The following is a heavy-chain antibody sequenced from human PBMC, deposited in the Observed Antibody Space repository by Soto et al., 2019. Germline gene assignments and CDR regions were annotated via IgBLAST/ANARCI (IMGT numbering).Heavy chain of an antibody. Sequence: QVQLVQSGAEVKRPGSSVKVSCKASGGTFNNYALSWVRQAPGQGLEWMGGIIPIFNSANYAQKFQGRVTITADDSTSKAYMELRSLRPDDTAVYYCAREVTVASYSFDFWGKGTLVTVSS. CDR3: AREVTVASYSFDF. CDR1: GGTFNNYA. V-gene: IGHV1-69*01. J-gene: IGHJ4*02. D-gene: IGHD5-12*01. CDR2: IIPIFNSA.